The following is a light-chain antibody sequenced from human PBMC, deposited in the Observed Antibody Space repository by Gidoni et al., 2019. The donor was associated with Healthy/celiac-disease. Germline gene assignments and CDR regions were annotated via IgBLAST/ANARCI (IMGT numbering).Light chain of an antibody. CDR2: GAS. CDR3: QQYGSSPQT. CDR1: QSVSSSY. J-gene: IGKJ1*01. Sequence: IVLTYSPGTLSLSPGERATLSCRAIQSVSSSYLAWYQQKPGQAPRLPIYGASSRATGIPDRFSGSGCGTDFTLTISRLEPEDFAVYYCQQYGSSPQTFGQGTKVEIK. V-gene: IGKV3-20*01.